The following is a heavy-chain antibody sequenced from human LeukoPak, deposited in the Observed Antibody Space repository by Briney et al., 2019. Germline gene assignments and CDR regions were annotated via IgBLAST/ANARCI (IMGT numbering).Heavy chain of an antibody. CDR2: IYYSGST. CDR3: ARGVRRVAATYYFDY. J-gene: IGHJ4*02. Sequence: SETLSLTCTVSGGSISSYYWSWIRQPPGKGLEWIGYIYYSGSTNYNPSLKSRVTISVDTSKNQFSLKLSSATAADTAVYYCARGVRRVAATYYFDYWGQGTLVTVSS. D-gene: IGHD2-15*01. CDR1: GGSISSYY. V-gene: IGHV4-59*01.